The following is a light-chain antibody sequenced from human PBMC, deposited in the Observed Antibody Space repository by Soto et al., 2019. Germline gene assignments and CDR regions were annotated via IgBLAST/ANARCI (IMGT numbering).Light chain of an antibody. CDR2: GAS. Sequence: DIVLTQSPGTLSLSPGERASLSCRASQSVRSNYLAWYQQKGGQAPRLLIYGASSRATGIPDRLSGSGSGTDLTLTISRLEPEDFAVYYCQKYGSSPWTXGQGTKVDIK. J-gene: IGKJ1*01. CDR3: QKYGSSPWT. CDR1: QSVRSNY. V-gene: IGKV3-20*01.